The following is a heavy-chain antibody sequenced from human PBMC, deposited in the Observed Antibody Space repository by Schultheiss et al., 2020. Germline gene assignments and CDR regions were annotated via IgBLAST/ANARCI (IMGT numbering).Heavy chain of an antibody. CDR1: GGSISSYY. J-gene: IGHJ5*02. Sequence: SETLSLTCTVSGGSISSYYWSWIRQPAGKGLEWIGRIYTSGSTNYNPSLKSRVTISVDTSKNQFSLQLNSVTPEDTAVYYCATTVTSPLNCFDPWGQGTLVTVSS. V-gene: IGHV4-4*07. CDR3: ATTVTSPLNCFDP. CDR2: IYTSGST. D-gene: IGHD4-11*01.